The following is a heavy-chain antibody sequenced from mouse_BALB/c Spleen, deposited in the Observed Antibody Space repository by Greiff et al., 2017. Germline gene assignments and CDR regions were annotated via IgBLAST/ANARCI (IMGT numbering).Heavy chain of an antibody. V-gene: IGHV1-7*01. D-gene: IGHD2-4*01. CDR3: ARGGLRHAMDD. CDR2: INPSTGYT. CDR1: GYTFTSYW. Sequence: VQLQQSGAELAKPGASVKMSCKASGYTFTSYWMHWVKQRPGQGLEWIGYINPSTGYTEYNQKFKDKATLTADKSSSTAYMQLSSLTSEDSAVYYCARGGLRHAMDDWGQGTSVTVSS. J-gene: IGHJ4*01.